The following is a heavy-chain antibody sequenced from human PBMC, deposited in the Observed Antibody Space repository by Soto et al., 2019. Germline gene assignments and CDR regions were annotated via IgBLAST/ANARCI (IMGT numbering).Heavy chain of an antibody. D-gene: IGHD5-12*01. CDR3: VRSKGGYSYGTPFDY. CDR2: ISLNSGNI. CDR1: GFTFDDYA. J-gene: IGHJ4*02. Sequence: EVQLEESGGALVQPGRSLRLSCAASGFTFDDYAMHWVRQVLGKGLEWVSSISLNSGNIGYADSVKGRFTTSRDNAKNSLYLPMNSLRPEDTALYYCVRSKGGYSYGTPFDYWGQGTLVTVSS. V-gene: IGHV3-9*01.